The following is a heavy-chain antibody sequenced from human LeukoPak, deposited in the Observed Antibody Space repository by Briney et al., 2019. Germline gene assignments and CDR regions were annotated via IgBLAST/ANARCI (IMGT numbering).Heavy chain of an antibody. CDR2: IDYSGSYI. J-gene: IGHJ4*02. CDR1: GNSIRSYS. CDR3: ARDCEIGYSHGLC. V-gene: IGHV3-21*01. D-gene: IGHD5-18*01. Sequence: PGGSLRLSCVVSGNSIRSYSMNWVRQAPGKGLEWVSTIDYSGSYINYAGSLRGRFTISRDDTNNSLYLQMSSLRAEDTAVYYCARDCEIGYSHGLCWGQGTLVTVSS.